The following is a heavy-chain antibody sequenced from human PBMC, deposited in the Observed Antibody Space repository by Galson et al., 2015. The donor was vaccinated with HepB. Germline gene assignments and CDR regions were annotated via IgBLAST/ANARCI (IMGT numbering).Heavy chain of an antibody. D-gene: IGHD2-2*01. V-gene: IGHV3-23*01. J-gene: IGHJ4*02. CDR2: LSGSGVST. CDR3: AKSGGEYCSSTSCYLGY. CDR1: GFTFSTYA. Sequence: SLRLSCAASGFTFSTYAMSWVRQAPGKGLEWVPVLSGSGVSTYYADSVKGRFTISRDNSKNTLYLQMNSLRAEDTALYYCAKSGGEYCSSTSCYLGYWGQGTLVTVSS.